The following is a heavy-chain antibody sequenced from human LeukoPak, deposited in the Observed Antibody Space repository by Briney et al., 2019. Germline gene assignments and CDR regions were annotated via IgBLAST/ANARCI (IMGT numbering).Heavy chain of an antibody. V-gene: IGHV3-7*01. Sequence: GGSLRLSCAASGFTFSSYWMSWVRQAPGKGLEWVANIKQDGSEKYYVDSVKGRFTISRDNAKNSLYLQMNSLRAEDTAVYYCARMRVVTRSYYYYYMDVWVKGTTVTVSS. J-gene: IGHJ6*03. CDR1: GFTFSSYW. CDR2: IKQDGSEK. D-gene: IGHD2-21*02. CDR3: ARMRVVTRSYYYYYMDV.